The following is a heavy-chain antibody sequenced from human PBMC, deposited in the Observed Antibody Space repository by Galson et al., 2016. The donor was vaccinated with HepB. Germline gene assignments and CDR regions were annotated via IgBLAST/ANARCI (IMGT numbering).Heavy chain of an antibody. V-gene: IGHV4-34*01. CDR1: GESFSEYS. CDR2: INHRGDT. D-gene: IGHD6-19*01. CDR3: ARSLNPAGRGRNWFDP. Sequence: SETLSLTCGVFGESFSEYSWTWIRQPPGKGLEWIGEINHRGDTNYNPSLKSRVTISVDTSKNQFSLKLSSVTAADTAVYYCARSLNPAGRGRNWFDPWGQGTLVTVSS. J-gene: IGHJ5*02.